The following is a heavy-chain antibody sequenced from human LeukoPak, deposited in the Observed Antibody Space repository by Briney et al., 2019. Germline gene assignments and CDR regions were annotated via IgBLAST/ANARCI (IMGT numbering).Heavy chain of an antibody. V-gene: IGHV1-69*04. D-gene: IGHD3-22*01. CDR2: IIPILGIA. J-gene: IGHJ3*02. CDR3: ARAIVVVMDQNDAFDI. Sequence: SVKVSCKASGGTFSSYAISWVRQAPGQGLEWMGRIIPILGIANYAQKFQGRVTITADKSTSTAYMELSSLRSEDTAVYYCARAIVVVMDQNDAFDIWGQGTMVTVSS. CDR1: GGTFSSYA.